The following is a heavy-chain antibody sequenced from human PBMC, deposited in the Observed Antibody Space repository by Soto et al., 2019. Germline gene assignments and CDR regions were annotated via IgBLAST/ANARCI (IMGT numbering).Heavy chain of an antibody. D-gene: IGHD1-7*01. CDR1: GGSFTSYNW. CDR2: IYRTGST. V-gene: IGHV4-4*02. J-gene: IGHJ4*02. Sequence: SETLSLTCAVSGGSFTSYNWWTWVRQPPGQGLEWIGEIYRTGSTNYNPSLKSRVTISLDKSENQFSLKVTSLTAADTAVYYCASRDPGTSVDYWGQGTLVTVSS. CDR3: ASRDPGTSVDY.